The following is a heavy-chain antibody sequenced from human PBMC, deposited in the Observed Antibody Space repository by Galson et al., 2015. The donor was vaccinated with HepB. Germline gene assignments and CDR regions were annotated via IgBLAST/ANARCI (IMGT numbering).Heavy chain of an antibody. CDR3: ARGRAAAGVGYFDY. CDR2: TYYRSKWYN. CDR1: GDSVSSDSDA. V-gene: IGHV6-1*01. Sequence: CAISGDSVSSDSDAWNWIRQSPSRGLEWLGRTYYRSKWYNDYAVSVKSRITINPDTSKNQFSPQLNSVTPDDTAVYYCARGRAAAGVGYFDYWGQGTLVTVSS. J-gene: IGHJ4*02. D-gene: IGHD6-13*01.